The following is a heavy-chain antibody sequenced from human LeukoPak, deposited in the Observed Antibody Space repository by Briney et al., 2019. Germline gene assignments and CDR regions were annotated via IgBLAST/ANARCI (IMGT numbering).Heavy chain of an antibody. V-gene: IGHV3-23*01. J-gene: IGHJ4*02. CDR1: GFTFSSYV. CDR3: AKDLGRYRNNFFDY. CDR2: ISGSGGGT. D-gene: IGHD1-26*01. Sequence: PGGSLRLSCAASGFTFSSYVMTWVRQAPDKGLEWVSTISGSGGGTYYADSVKGRFTISRDDSKNTLYLQMNSLRADDTAVYYCAKDLGRYRNNFFDYWGQGTLVTVSS.